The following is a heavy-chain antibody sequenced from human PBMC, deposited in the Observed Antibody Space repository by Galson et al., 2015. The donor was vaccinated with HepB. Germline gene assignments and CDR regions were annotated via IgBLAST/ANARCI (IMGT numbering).Heavy chain of an antibody. D-gene: IGHD2/OR15-2a*01. CDR1: GFTFSDYY. Sequence: SLRLSCAVSGFTFSDYYMSWIRQAPGKGLEWLSYITNSGRSTSYADSVKGRFTISRDNAKNSLYLEMNSLRAEDTAVYYCARESRGNYFTFDYWGQGTTVTVSS. J-gene: IGHJ4*03. CDR3: ARESRGNYFTFDY. CDR2: ITNSGRST. V-gene: IGHV3-11*01.